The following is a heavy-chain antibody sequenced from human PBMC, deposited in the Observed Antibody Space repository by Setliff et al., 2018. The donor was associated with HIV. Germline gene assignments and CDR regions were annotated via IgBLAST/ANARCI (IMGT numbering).Heavy chain of an antibody. Sequence: SETLSLTCIVSGGSIITSDDCWGWIRQPPGKGLEWIGSFYYGGNTYYNPSLKSRVTISADTSKNQFSLKLSSVTAADTALYYCASALGIAAPRVWGQGTLVTVPQ. CDR2: FYYGGNT. CDR3: ASALGIAAPRV. CDR1: GGSIITSDDC. D-gene: IGHD6-13*01. J-gene: IGHJ4*02. V-gene: IGHV4-39*01.